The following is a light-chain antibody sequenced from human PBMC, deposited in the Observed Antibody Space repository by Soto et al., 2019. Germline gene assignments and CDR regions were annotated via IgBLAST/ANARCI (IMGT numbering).Light chain of an antibody. J-gene: IGLJ1*01. V-gene: IGLV2-14*01. CDR2: EVS. Sequence: QSALTQPASVSGSPGQSITISCTGTTTDVGGFNYVSWYQQHPGRAPKLIIYEVSNRPSGVSNRFSGSKSGNTASLTISGLQAEDEADYYCSSYSSGTTSYVFGIGTKVTVL. CDR3: SSYSSGTTSYV. CDR1: TTDVGGFNY.